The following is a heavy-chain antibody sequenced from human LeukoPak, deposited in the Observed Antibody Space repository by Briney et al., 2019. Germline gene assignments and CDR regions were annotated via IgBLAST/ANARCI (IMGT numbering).Heavy chain of an antibody. V-gene: IGHV4-34*01. CDR3: ARVAAYSSPWFDP. J-gene: IGHJ5*02. CDR1: GGSFSGYY. Sequence: PSETLSLTCAVYGGSFSGYYRSWIRQPPGKGLEWIGEINHSGSTNYNPSLKSRVTISVDTSKNQFSLKLSSVTAADTAVYYCARVAAYSSPWFDPWGQGTLVTVSS. D-gene: IGHD6-13*01. CDR2: INHSGST.